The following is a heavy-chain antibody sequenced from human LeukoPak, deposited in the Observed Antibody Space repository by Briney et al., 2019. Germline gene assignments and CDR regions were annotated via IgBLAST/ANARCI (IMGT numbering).Heavy chain of an antibody. D-gene: IGHD3-3*01. V-gene: IGHV4-59*08. Sequence: PSETLSLTCTVSGGSISSYYWSWIRQPPGKGLEWIGYIYYSGSTNYNPSLKSRVTISVDTSKNQFSLKLSSVTAADTAVYYCARATPGGDFWSGYQPYYFDYWGQGTLVTVSS. CDR2: IYYSGST. J-gene: IGHJ4*02. CDR3: ARATPGGDFWSGYQPYYFDY. CDR1: GGSISSYY.